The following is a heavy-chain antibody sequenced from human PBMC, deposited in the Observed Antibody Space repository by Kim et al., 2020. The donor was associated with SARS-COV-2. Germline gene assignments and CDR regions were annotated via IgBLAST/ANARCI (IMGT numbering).Heavy chain of an antibody. CDR2: IHYTGTT. D-gene: IGHD3-10*01. CDR1: GDSSSNTNFY. J-gene: IGHJ5*02. CDR3: SRRLFASGRFDP. Sequence: SETLSLTCTVSGDSSSNTNFYWAWIRQPPGKGLEWIGNIHYTGTTYYNPSLETRITIASDPSRNQFSLKLTSVTAADTAVYYCSRRLFASGRFDPWGPGTLVTVSS. V-gene: IGHV4-39*07.